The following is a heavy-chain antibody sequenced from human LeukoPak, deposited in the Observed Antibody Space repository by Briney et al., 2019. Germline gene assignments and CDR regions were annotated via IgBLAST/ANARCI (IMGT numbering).Heavy chain of an antibody. CDR1: GYTFTSYG. J-gene: IGHJ4*02. CDR2: INAGNGNT. Sequence: ASVKVFCKASGYTFTSYGISWVRQAPGQGLEWMGWINAGNGNTKYSQKFQGRVTITRDTSASTAYMELSSLRSEDTAVYYCARGAYYYDSSGYNDYWGQGTLVTVSS. V-gene: IGHV1-3*01. CDR3: ARGAYYYDSSGYNDY. D-gene: IGHD3-22*01.